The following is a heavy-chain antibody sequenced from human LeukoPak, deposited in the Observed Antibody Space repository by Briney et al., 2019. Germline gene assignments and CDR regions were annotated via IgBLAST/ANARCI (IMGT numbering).Heavy chain of an antibody. CDR1: GGSISNYY. V-gene: IGHV4-59*08. Sequence: SETLSLTCAVSGGSISNYYWNWIRQPPGKGLEWIGYIYYSGSTKYNPSLKSRVAMSVDTSKNQFSLKLGSVTATDTAMYFCGFSEGDFWGQGALVTVSS. CDR2: IYYSGST. CDR3: GFSEGDF. D-gene: IGHD6-25*01. J-gene: IGHJ4*02.